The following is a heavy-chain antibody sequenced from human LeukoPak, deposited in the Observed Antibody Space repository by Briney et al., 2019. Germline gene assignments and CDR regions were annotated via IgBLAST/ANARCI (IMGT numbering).Heavy chain of an antibody. Sequence: PVGSLRLSCAASGFTFSSYGMHWVRQAPGKGLEWVAFIRYDGSNKYYADSVKGRFTISKDNSKNTLYLQMNSLRAEDTAVYYCAKDRVVVVPAATGLDYWGQGTLVTVSS. CDR3: AKDRVVVVPAATGLDY. V-gene: IGHV3-30*02. CDR1: GFTFSSYG. D-gene: IGHD2-2*01. CDR2: IRYDGSNK. J-gene: IGHJ4*02.